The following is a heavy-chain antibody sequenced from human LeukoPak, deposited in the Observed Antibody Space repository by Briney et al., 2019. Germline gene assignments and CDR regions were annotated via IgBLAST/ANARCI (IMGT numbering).Heavy chain of an antibody. CDR1: GYTFTGYY. CDR2: INPNTGDT. J-gene: IGHJ4*02. D-gene: IGHD6-6*01. CDR3: ARDGQLVLKPYDY. V-gene: IGHV1-2*02. Sequence: ASVRVSCKASGYTFTGYYMHWVRQAPGQGLEWMGWINPNTGDTHYAQKLQGRVTMTTDTSTSTAYMELRSLRSDDTAVYYCARDGQLVLKPYDYWGQGTLVTVSS.